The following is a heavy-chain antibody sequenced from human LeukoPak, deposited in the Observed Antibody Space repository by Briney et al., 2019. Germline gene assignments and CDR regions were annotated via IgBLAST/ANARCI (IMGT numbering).Heavy chain of an antibody. CDR3: AREFRGDWYFDL. CDR1: GFSLSTSGMF. J-gene: IGHJ2*01. V-gene: IGHV2-70*11. CDR2: IDWDDDK. Sequence: SGPTLVNPTQSLTLTCTFSGFSLSTSGMFVSWIRQPPGKALEWLARIDWDDDKYYSTSLKTRLTISKDTSKNQVVLTMTNMDPVDTATYYCAREFRGDWYFDLWGRGTLVTVSS. D-gene: IGHD3-10*01.